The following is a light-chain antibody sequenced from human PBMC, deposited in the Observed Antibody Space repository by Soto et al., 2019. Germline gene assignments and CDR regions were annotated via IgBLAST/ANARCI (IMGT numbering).Light chain of an antibody. CDR1: SSDIGSYNY. J-gene: IGLJ1*01. CDR3: SSYTTSSTYV. CDR2: DVS. V-gene: IGLV2-14*01. Sequence: QSALTQPASVSGSPGQSITISCTGTSSDIGSYNYVSWYQQQPGKAPKLMIYDVSNRPSGVFDRFSGSKSGNTASLTISGLQAEDEADYYCSSYTTSSTYVFGTGTKLTVL.